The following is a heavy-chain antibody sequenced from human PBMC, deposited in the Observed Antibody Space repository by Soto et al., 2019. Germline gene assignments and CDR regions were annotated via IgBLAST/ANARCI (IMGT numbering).Heavy chain of an antibody. CDR1: GFTFSDYA. CDR2: VSHDGRNT. CDR3: AKGGRQWLVTSDFNY. D-gene: IGHD6-19*01. J-gene: IGHJ4*02. Sequence: VQLVESGGGVVQPGRSLRLSCAASGFTFSDYAMHWVRQAPGKGLEWVAVVSHDGRNTHYADSVKGRFTISRDISKNTVSLEMTSRRAEDTAVYCCAKGGRQWLVTSDFNYWGQGALVTVSS. V-gene: IGHV3-30*18.